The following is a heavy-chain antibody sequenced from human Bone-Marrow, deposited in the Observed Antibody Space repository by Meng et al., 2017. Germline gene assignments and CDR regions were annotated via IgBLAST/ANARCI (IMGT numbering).Heavy chain of an antibody. Sequence: EVQRVESGGGLVQPGGSLGLSCAASGFTFSSYWMHWVRQGPGKGLVWVSRINREGTFTNYAGSVKGRFTISRDNAKNTLYLQMNSLRAEDSAVYYCTREGMSATSDYWGRGTLVTVSS. CDR2: INREGTFT. CDR3: TREGMSATSDY. J-gene: IGHJ4*02. V-gene: IGHV3-74*01. D-gene: IGHD1-1*01. CDR1: GFTFSSYW.